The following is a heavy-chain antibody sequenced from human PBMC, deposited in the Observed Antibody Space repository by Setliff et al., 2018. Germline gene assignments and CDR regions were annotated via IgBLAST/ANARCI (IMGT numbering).Heavy chain of an antibody. D-gene: IGHD6-13*01. J-gene: IGHJ4*02. V-gene: IGHV4-39*07. CDR1: GGSISSRSYY. CDR2: IYHSGSS. CDR3: ARASRSTWYRRDF. Sequence: ETLSLTCTVSGGSISSRSYYWGWIRQPPGKGLEWIGSIYHSGSSYYNPSLRSRVAISVDTSKNHFSLILRSVTAADTAVYYCARASRSTWYRRDFWGQGTLVTV.